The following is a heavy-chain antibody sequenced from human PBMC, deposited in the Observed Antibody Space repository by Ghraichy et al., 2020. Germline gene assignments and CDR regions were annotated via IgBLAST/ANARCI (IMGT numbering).Heavy chain of an antibody. CDR3: ARDQWFGELLAYYYYGMDV. D-gene: IGHD3-10*01. V-gene: IGHV1-18*01. J-gene: IGHJ6*02. CDR2: ISAYNGNT. CDR1: GYTFTSYG. Sequence: ASVKVSCKASGYTFTSYGISWVRQAPGQGLEWMGWISAYNGNTNYAQKLQGRVTMTTDTSTSTAYMELRSLRSDDTAVYYCARDQWFGELLAYYYYGMDVWGQGTTVTVSS.